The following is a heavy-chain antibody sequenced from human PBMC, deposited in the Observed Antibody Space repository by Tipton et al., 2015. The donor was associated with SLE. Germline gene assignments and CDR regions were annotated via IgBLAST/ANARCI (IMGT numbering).Heavy chain of an antibody. V-gene: IGHV4-61*05. CDR1: GGSISSSNYY. CDR3: ASPQIQGTTYSDILTGYRDAFDI. J-gene: IGHJ3*02. CDR2: ISYSGNT. Sequence: TLSLTCTVSGGSISSSNYYWGWIRQPPGKGLEWIGYISYSGNTNYNPSLKSRVTISVDTSKNQFSLKLSFVTAADTAIYYCASPQIQGTTYSDILTGYRDAFDIWGQGTRVTVSS. D-gene: IGHD3-9*01.